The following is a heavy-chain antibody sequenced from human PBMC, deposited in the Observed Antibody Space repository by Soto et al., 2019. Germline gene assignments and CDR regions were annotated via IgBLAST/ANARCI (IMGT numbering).Heavy chain of an antibody. CDR2: IYYNGNT. CDR1: GFTVSNNH. J-gene: IGHJ4*02. V-gene: IGHV3-53*01. Sequence: VQFVESGGGLIQPGGSLRLSCAASGFTVSNNHMTWVRQAPGRGPEWVSTIYYNGNTFYADSVKGRFTISRDNSKNMLYLQMNSLRAEDTALYYCATGGDTAKDGYWGQGTLVTVSS. CDR3: ATGGDTAKDGY. D-gene: IGHD5-18*01.